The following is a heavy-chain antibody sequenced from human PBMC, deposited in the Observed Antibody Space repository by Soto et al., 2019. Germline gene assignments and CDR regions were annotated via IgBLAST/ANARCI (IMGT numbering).Heavy chain of an antibody. CDR3: ASRGYSSGWPLDY. CDR2: IYYSGST. J-gene: IGHJ4*02. V-gene: IGHV4-59*08. D-gene: IGHD6-19*01. Sequence: SETLSLTCTVSGGSISSYYWSWIRQPPGKGLEWIGYIYYSGSTNYNPSLKSRVTISVDTSKNQFSLKLTSVTAADTAVYYCASRGYSSGWPLDYWGQGTLVTVSS. CDR1: GGSISSYY.